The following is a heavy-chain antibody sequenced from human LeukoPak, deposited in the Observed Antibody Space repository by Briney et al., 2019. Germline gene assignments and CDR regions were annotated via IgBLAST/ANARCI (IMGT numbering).Heavy chain of an antibody. V-gene: IGHV3-30*02. CDR3: ARGGSYAFSHYYYGMDV. Sequence: GGSLRLSCAASGFTFSTYGMHWVRQAPGKGLEWVALIWFDGSDKYYADSVKGRFTISRDNSKNTLYLQMNSLRAEDTAVYYCARGGSYAFSHYYYGMDVWGQGTTVTVSS. CDR2: IWFDGSDK. J-gene: IGHJ6*02. CDR1: GFTFSTYG. D-gene: IGHD1-26*01.